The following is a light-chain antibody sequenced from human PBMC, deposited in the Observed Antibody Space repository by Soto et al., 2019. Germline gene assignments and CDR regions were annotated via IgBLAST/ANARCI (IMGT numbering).Light chain of an antibody. CDR3: QQLNSYPPT. CDR2: AAS. Sequence: DIQLTQSPSFLSASVGDRVTITCRASQGISSYLAWYQQKPGKAPKLLIYAASTLQSGVPSRFSGSGSGTEFTLTISSLQPEDFATYYCQQLNSYPPTFGSGNKVDIK. J-gene: IGKJ3*01. CDR1: QGISSY. V-gene: IGKV1-9*01.